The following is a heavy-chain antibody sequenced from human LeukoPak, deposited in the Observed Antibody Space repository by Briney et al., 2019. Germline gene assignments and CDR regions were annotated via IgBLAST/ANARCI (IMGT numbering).Heavy chain of an antibody. Sequence: GESLKISCKGSGYSFTSYWIGWARQMPGKGLEWMGIIYPGDSDTRYSPSFQGQVTISADKSISTAYLQWSSLKASDTAMYYCARQLEAVAITAPFDPWGQGTLVTVSS. CDR1: GYSFTSYW. J-gene: IGHJ5*02. D-gene: IGHD6-19*01. CDR3: ARQLEAVAITAPFDP. V-gene: IGHV5-51*01. CDR2: IYPGDSDT.